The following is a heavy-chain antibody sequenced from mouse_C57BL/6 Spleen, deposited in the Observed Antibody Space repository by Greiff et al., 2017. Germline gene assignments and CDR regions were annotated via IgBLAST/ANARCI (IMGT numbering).Heavy chain of an antibody. Sequence: VQLQQPGAELVRPGSSVKLSCKASGYTFTSYWMHWVKQRPIQGLAWIGNIDPSDSETHYNQKFKDKATLTVDKSSSTAYMQLSSLTSEDSAVYYCARGVSGYVTWFAYWGQGTLVTVSA. J-gene: IGHJ3*01. CDR2: IDPSDSET. CDR3: ARGVSGYVTWFAY. CDR1: GYTFTSYW. V-gene: IGHV1-52*01. D-gene: IGHD3-2*02.